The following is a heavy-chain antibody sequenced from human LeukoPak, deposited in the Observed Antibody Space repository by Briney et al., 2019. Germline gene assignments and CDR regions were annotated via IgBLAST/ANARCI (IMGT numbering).Heavy chain of an antibody. Sequence: PSETLSLTCSVSGDSISRYYWSWVRQPAGKGLEWIGRVYTSGSTNYNPSLKSRVTMSLDPSKNQFSLKLSSVTAADTAVYYCARAGLGYSYGFDYWGQGILVTVSS. J-gene: IGHJ4*02. CDR2: VYTSGST. CDR3: ARAGLGYSYGFDY. D-gene: IGHD5-18*01. CDR1: GDSISRYY. V-gene: IGHV4-4*07.